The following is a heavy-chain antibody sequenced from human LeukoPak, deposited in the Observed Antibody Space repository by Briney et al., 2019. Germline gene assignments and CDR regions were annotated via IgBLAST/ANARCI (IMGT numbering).Heavy chain of an antibody. CDR1: GFTFDDYA. J-gene: IGHJ3*02. CDR2: ISWNSGSI. V-gene: IGHV3-9*01. D-gene: IGHD3-16*01. Sequence: GGSLRLSCAGSGFTFDDYAMHWVRQAPGKGLEWVSGISWNSGSIGYADSVKGRFTISRDNAKNSLYLQMNSLRAEDTALYYCARGGVTFWGYDAFDIWGQGTMVTVSS. CDR3: ARGGVTFWGYDAFDI.